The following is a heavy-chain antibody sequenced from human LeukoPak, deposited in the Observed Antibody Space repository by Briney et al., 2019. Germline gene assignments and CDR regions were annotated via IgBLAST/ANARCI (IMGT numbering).Heavy chain of an antibody. CDR1: GYPITSYW. Sequence: GEPLKISCKGSGYPITSYWIGWVRQMPGKGLEWMGIIYPGDSVTRYSPFFQGQVTISAEKSITTAYLQWSSLRASDTAMYYCARPENRGDAFDIWGQGTMVTVSS. CDR2: IYPGDSVT. J-gene: IGHJ3*02. CDR3: ARPENRGDAFDI. D-gene: IGHD2/OR15-2a*01. V-gene: IGHV5-51*01.